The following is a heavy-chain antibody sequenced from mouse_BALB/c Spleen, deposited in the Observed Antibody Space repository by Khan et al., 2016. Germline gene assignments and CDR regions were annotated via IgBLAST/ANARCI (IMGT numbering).Heavy chain of an antibody. Sequence: EVELVESGGGLVQPGGSLKLSCAVSGFTFSTYAMSWVRQTPDKRLELVAIINSNGGSTYYPDNVKGRFTITSDNAKNTLYLQMISLKSKDTCIYYCARVRQAVDYWGQGTSVTVSS. D-gene: IGHD2-14*01. V-gene: IGHV5-6-3*01. J-gene: IGHJ4*01. CDR3: ARVRQAVDY. CDR2: INSNGGST. CDR1: GFTFSTYA.